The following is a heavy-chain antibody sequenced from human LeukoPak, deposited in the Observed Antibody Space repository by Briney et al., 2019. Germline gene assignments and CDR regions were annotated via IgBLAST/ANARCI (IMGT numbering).Heavy chain of an antibody. V-gene: IGHV3-30*04. CDR2: IFYDGSNE. CDR1: GFTFSSHA. D-gene: IGHD2-15*01. CDR3: VRAGSGGGGDY. Sequence: PGGSLRLSCSVSGFTFSSHAMHWVRQAPGKGLECVAVIFYDGSNEYYTDSVKGRFTISRDNFKNTLYLQMNSLRAEDTAMYYCVRAGSGGGGDYWGQGTLVTVSS. J-gene: IGHJ4*02.